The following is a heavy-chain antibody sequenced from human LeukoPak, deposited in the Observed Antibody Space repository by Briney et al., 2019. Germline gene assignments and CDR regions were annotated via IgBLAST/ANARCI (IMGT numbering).Heavy chain of an antibody. V-gene: IGHV4-39*07. CDR3: ARDTFVGYSYFGVSPHPNWFDP. CDR1: GGSISSSNYY. CDR2: INYSGST. Sequence: SETLSLTCTVSGGSISSSNYYWGWIRQPPGKGLEWIGSINYSGSTYYNPSLKSRVTISVDTSKNQFSLKLSSVTAADTAVYYCARDTFVGYSYFGVSPHPNWFDPWGQGTLVTVSS. D-gene: IGHD5-18*01. J-gene: IGHJ5*02.